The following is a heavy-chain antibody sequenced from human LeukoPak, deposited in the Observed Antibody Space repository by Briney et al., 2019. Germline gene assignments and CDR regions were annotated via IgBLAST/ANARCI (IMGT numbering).Heavy chain of an antibody. CDR3: AKDDAWLRFGE. CDR1: GFTFSSYG. Sequence: PGGSLRLSCAASGFTFSSYGMRWVRQAPGKGLEWVSGISPSGDITYYVDSVKGRFTISRDNSKNTVYLEVSSLTAEDTAVYYCAKDDAWLRFGEWSQGTLVTVSS. V-gene: IGHV3-23*01. CDR2: ISPSGDIT. D-gene: IGHD3-16*01. J-gene: IGHJ4*02.